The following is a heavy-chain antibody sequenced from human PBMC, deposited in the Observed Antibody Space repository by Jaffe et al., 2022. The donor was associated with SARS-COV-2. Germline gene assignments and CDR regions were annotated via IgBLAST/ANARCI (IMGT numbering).Heavy chain of an antibody. CDR3: ARRLGYCSGGSCYSGWFDP. Sequence: QVTLRESGPALVKPTQTLTLTCTFSGFSLSTSGMCVSWIRQPPGKALEWLALIDWDDDKYYSTSLKTRLTISKDTSKNQVVLTMTNMDPVDTATYYCARRLGYCSGGSCYSGWFDPWGQGTLVTVSS. CDR2: IDWDDDK. J-gene: IGHJ5*02. V-gene: IGHV2-70*01. D-gene: IGHD2-15*01. CDR1: GFSLSTSGMC.